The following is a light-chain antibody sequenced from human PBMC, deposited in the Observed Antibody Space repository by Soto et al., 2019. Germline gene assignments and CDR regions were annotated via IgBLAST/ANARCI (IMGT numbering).Light chain of an antibody. J-gene: IGKJ1*01. CDR2: DAS. V-gene: IGKV1-5*01. Sequence: DIQMTQSPSTLYASVGDTFTITFRASQTISGWLAWYQQRPGKAPNLLIFDASTLESGVPSRFSGSGSGTTFTLTISRLQADDFATYYCLQYNGYYRTFGQGTKVDIK. CDR1: QTISGW. CDR3: LQYNGYYRT.